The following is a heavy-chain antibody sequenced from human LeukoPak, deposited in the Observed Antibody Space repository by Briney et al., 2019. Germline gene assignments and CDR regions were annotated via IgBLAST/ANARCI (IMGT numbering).Heavy chain of an antibody. CDR3: AELGITMIGGV. D-gene: IGHD3-10*02. CDR2: ISSSGSTI. Sequence: GGSLRLSCAASGFTFSSYEMNWVRQAPGKGLEWVSYISSSGSTIYYADSVKGRFTISRDNAKNSLYLQMNSLRAADTAVYYCAELGITMIGGVWGKGTTVTVSS. CDR1: GFTFSSYE. V-gene: IGHV3-48*03. J-gene: IGHJ6*04.